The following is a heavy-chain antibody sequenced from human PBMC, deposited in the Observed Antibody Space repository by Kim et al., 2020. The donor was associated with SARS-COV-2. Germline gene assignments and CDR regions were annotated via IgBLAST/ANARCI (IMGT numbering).Heavy chain of an antibody. Sequence: ASVKVSCKASGYTFTSYGISWVRQAPGQGLEWMGWISAYNGNTNYAQKLGGRVTMTTDTSTSTAYMELRSLRSDDTAVYYCARDSDDILTGRSQTCNYWGQGTLVTVSS. CDR2: ISAYNGNT. V-gene: IGHV1-18*01. CDR1: GYTFTSYG. CDR3: ARDSDDILTGRSQTCNY. D-gene: IGHD3-9*01. J-gene: IGHJ4*02.